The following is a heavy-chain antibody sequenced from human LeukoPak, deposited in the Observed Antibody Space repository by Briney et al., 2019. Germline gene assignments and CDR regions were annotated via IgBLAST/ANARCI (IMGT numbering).Heavy chain of an antibody. CDR2: IIPILGIA. V-gene: IGHV1-69*04. CDR3: ARVSGE. Sequence: SVKVSCKASGYTFTGYYMHWVRQAPGQGLEWMGRIIPILGIANYAQKFQGRVTITADKSSSTAYMELSSLRSEDTAVYYCARVSGEWGQGTLVTVSS. CDR1: GYTFTGYY. J-gene: IGHJ4*02.